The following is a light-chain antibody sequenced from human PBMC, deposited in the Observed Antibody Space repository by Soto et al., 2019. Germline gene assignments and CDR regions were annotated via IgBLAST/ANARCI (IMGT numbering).Light chain of an antibody. Sequence: QSVLTQPPSASGTPGQRLSISCSGGSTNIGSNVVNWFQQLPGTAPKLLLYKNNQRRSGVPDRFSGSKFGTSASLAISGLQSEDEADYYCATWDDSLNGVVFGGGTKLTVL. CDR3: ATWDDSLNGVV. V-gene: IGLV1-44*01. CDR1: STNIGSNV. J-gene: IGLJ2*01. CDR2: KNN.